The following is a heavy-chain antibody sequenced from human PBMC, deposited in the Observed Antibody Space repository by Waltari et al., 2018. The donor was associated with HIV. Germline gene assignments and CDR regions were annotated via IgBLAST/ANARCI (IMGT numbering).Heavy chain of an antibody. CDR1: GLIFSNYE. CDR2: VRVSGAGT. CDR3: AIIGYYGFDI. D-gene: IGHD3-22*01. Sequence: EMQLVESGGALRQPGGSLRLSCAVSGLIFSNYEMNWVRQAPGKGLEWVSCVRVSGAGTHYADSVKGRFTISRDNAKNSMYLQMSSLRVEDTAVYYCAIIGYYGFDIWGQGTMVTVSS. J-gene: IGHJ3*02. V-gene: IGHV3-48*03.